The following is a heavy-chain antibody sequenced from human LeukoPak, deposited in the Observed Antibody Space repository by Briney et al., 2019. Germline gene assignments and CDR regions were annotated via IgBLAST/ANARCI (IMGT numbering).Heavy chain of an antibody. Sequence: SGPTLVKPTQTLTLTYTFSGFSLSTNGVGVGWIRQPPGEALEWLTPIYWDDDKRYNPSLKSRLTVTKDVSKNQVVHTLTNMDPVDTATYYCAHRLTGYNSNWYHGYFDYWGQGTLVTVSS. V-gene: IGHV2-5*02. CDR1: GFSLSTNGVG. CDR3: AHRLTGYNSNWYHGYFDY. D-gene: IGHD6-13*01. J-gene: IGHJ4*02. CDR2: IYWDDDK.